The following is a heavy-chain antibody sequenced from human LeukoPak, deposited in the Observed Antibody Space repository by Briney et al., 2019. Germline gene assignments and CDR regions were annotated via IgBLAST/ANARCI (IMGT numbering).Heavy chain of an antibody. CDR2: TYYRSKWYN. CDR1: GDSFSSNSAA. V-gene: IGHV6-1*01. Sequence: ASQTLSLTCAISGDSFSSNSAAWNWIRQSPSRGLEWLVRTYYRSKWYNDYAVSVKSRITINPDTSKNQFSLQLNSVTPEYTSVYYCAREKEKGLVFHLFDYWGQGTLVTVS. D-gene: IGHD6-19*01. CDR3: AREKEKGLVFHLFDY. J-gene: IGHJ4*02.